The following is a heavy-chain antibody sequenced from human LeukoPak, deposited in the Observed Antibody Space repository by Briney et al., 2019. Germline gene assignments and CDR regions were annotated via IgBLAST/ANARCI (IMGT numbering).Heavy chain of an antibody. V-gene: IGHV3-48*03. CDR1: GFTFSDYE. CDR3: ARNAGGSYNY. CDR2: ISSSGSTI. Sequence: PGGSLRLSCAASGFTFSDYEMNWVRQAPGKGLEWVSYISSSGSTICYADSVKGRFTISRDNAKNSQYLQMNSLRAEDTAVYYCARNAGGSYNYWGQGTLVTVSS. D-gene: IGHD1-26*01. J-gene: IGHJ4*02.